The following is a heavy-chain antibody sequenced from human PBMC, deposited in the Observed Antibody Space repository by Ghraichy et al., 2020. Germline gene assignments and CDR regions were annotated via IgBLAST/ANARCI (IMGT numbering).Heavy chain of an antibody. J-gene: IGHJ3*02. CDR1: GYSFPNYW. D-gene: IGHD3-22*01. V-gene: IGHV5-10-1*01. CDR2: IDPIDSYT. CDR3: ARHKTFYYDKSGYPRSAFDI. Sequence: GESLNISCKGSGYSFPNYWISWVRQMPGKGLEWMGIIDPIDSYTKYSPSFEGHVTISADKSITSAYLQWSSLKASDTAIFYCARHKTFYYDKSGYPRSAFDIWGQGTMVTVSS.